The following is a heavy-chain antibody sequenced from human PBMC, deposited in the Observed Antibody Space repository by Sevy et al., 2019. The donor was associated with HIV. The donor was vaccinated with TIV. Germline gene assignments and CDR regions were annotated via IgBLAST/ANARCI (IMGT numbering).Heavy chain of an antibody. J-gene: IGHJ4*02. Sequence: GGSLRLSCAASGFTFSSYAMNWVRQAPGKGLDWVSSVSVTGRSTYYADSVEGRFTISRDNSKSTLYLQMNSLRAEDMAVYYCAREDIRVAGIGYYFHSWGQGTLVTVSS. CDR2: VSVTGRST. V-gene: IGHV3-23*01. CDR3: AREDIRVAGIGYYFHS. D-gene: IGHD6-19*01. CDR1: GFTFSSYA.